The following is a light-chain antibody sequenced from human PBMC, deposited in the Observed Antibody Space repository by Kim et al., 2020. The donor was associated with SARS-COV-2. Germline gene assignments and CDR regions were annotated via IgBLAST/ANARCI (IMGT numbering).Light chain of an antibody. Sequence: ELTQPPSASWTPGQRVTISCSGSSSNIGRNTVNWYQQFPGTAPQLLIDTDDRRPSGVSDRVSCSKSGTSASLAISALRSEDEADYYCVTWDDNLDVWMFGGGARLADL. CDR3: VTWDDNLDVWM. V-gene: IGLV1-44*01. J-gene: IGLJ7*01. CDR1: SSNIGRNT. CDR2: TDD.